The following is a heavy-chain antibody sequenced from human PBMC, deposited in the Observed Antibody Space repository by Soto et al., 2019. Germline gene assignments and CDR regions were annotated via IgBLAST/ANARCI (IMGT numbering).Heavy chain of an antibody. CDR2: IIPIFGTA. Sequence: QVQLVQSGAEVKKPGSSVKVSCKASGGTFSSYAISWVRQAPGQGLEWMGGIIPIFGTANYAQKFQGRVTITADESTSTAYMELSSLRSEDTAVYYCASVPYCISSSCQRHWYFDLWGRGTLVTVSS. V-gene: IGHV1-69*12. CDR1: GGTFSSYA. D-gene: IGHD2-2*01. CDR3: ASVPYCISSSCQRHWYFDL. J-gene: IGHJ2*01.